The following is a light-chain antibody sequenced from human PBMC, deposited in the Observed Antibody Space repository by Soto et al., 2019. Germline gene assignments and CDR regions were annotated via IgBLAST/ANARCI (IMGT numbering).Light chain of an antibody. CDR3: QSYDSSLSFYV. Sequence: QSVLTQPPSVSEAPGQRVTISCTGSSSNIGAGYDVHWYQQLPGTAPKLLIYGNSNRPSGVPDRFSGSKSGTSASLAITGLQAEDEVDYYCQSYDSSLSFYVFGTGTKLTVL. J-gene: IGLJ1*01. CDR2: GNS. CDR1: SSNIGAGYD. V-gene: IGLV1-40*01.